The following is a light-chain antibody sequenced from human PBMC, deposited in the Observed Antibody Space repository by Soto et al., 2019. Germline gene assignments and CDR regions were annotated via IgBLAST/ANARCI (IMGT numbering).Light chain of an antibody. V-gene: IGKV3-20*01. CDR2: AAS. CDR1: QSVTSSY. CDR3: QKYGRSLFT. Sequence: EIVLTQAPGSLSWSPGERATLSCRASQSVTSSYLAWYQQKPGQAPRILISAASSRATGTPDRFSGGGSGTAFTLTITRLEPEDFAVYYCQKYGRSLFTFGHGTKVDIK. J-gene: IGKJ3*01.